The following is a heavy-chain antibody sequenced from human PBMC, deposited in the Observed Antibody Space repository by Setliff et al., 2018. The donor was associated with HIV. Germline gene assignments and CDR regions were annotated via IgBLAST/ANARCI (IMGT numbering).Heavy chain of an antibody. Sequence: SETLSLTCDVSGYSINNIHYWGWIRQPPGKGLECLGNIYDGGTTYHNPSLKGRVTISIDTSKAQFSLKLISVTAAHTAVYYCVRRDVSFLFGQFDSWGQGILVTVSS. D-gene: IGHD3-10*02. V-gene: IGHV4-38-2*01. CDR2: IYDGGTT. CDR1: GYSINNIHY. J-gene: IGHJ4*02. CDR3: VRRDVSFLFGQFDS.